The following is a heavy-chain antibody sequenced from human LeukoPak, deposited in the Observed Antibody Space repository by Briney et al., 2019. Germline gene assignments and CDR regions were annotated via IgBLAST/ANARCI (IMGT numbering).Heavy chain of an antibody. V-gene: IGHV3-74*01. D-gene: IGHD3-22*01. Sequence: GGSLRLSCAASGFTLSSYWMHWVRQAPGKGLVWVSRINSDGSSTSYADSVKGRFTISRDNAKNTLYLQMNSLRAEDTAVYYCASLVITSRNFDYWGQGTLVTVSS. CDR3: ASLVITSRNFDY. CDR2: INSDGSST. J-gene: IGHJ4*02. CDR1: GFTLSSYW.